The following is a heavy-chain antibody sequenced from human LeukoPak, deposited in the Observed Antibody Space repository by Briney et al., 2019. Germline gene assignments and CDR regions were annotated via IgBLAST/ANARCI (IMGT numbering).Heavy chain of an antibody. Sequence: PSETLSLTCTVSGGSISSGGYYWSWIRQHPGKGLEWIGHIYYSGSTYYNPSLKSRVTISVDTSKNQFSLKLSSVTAADTAVYYCARMQWLAHPFDYWGQGTLVTVSS. D-gene: IGHD6-19*01. CDR2: IYYSGST. CDR3: ARMQWLAHPFDY. CDR1: GGSISSGGYY. V-gene: IGHV4-31*03. J-gene: IGHJ4*02.